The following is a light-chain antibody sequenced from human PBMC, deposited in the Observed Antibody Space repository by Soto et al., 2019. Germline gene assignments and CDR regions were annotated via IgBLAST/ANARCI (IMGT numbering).Light chain of an antibody. J-gene: IGKJ5*01. CDR3: QQYGTSEII. V-gene: IGKV3-20*01. Sequence: IVLTQYKGTLSLSPGERATLSCRSSQTLSNSFIAWYRQKPGQAPRLLIYDTSSRATGVPDRYSASGSGTDFTLTISRLEPEDFTVFFCQQYGTSEIIFGQGGLLEIK. CDR2: DTS. CDR1: QTLSNSF.